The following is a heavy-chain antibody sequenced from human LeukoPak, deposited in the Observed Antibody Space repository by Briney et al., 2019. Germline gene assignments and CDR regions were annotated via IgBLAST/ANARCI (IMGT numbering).Heavy chain of an antibody. Sequence: WASVKVSCKASGYTFTSYYMHWVRQAPGQGLEWMGIINPSGGSTSYAQKFQGRVTMTRDMSTSTVYMELSSLRSEDTAVYYCARGKRSIAARPGKISWLGYYFDYWGQGTLATVSS. CDR3: ARGKRSIAARPGKISWLGYYFDY. D-gene: IGHD6-6*01. CDR2: INPSGGST. CDR1: GYTFTSYY. J-gene: IGHJ4*02. V-gene: IGHV1-46*01.